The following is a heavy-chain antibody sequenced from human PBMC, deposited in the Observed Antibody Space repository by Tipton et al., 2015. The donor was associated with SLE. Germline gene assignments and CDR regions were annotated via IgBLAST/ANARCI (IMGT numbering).Heavy chain of an antibody. CDR3: ARDGSGWSIT. V-gene: IGHV3-7*01. J-gene: IGHJ5*02. D-gene: IGHD6-19*01. CDR1: GFTFSSSW. CDR2: IKPDGREI. Sequence: GSLRLSCAASGFTFSSSWMSWLRQAPGKGLEWVANIKPDGREIYYVDSVKGRFTISRDNAKTSLYLQMDGLRVGDTAAYYCARDGSGWSITWGQGTLVTVSS.